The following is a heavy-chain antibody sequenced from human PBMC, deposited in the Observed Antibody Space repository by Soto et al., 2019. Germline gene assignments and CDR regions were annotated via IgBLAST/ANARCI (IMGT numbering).Heavy chain of an antibody. D-gene: IGHD2-21*02. Sequence: SETLSLTCTVSGGSISSGCYYWSWIRQHPGKGLEWIGYIYYSGSTYYNPSLKSRVTISVDTSKNQFSLKLSSVTAADTAVYYCARYVSGNSVYFDYWGQGTLVTVSS. V-gene: IGHV4-31*03. CDR2: IYYSGST. J-gene: IGHJ4*02. CDR3: ARYVSGNSVYFDY. CDR1: GGSISSGCYY.